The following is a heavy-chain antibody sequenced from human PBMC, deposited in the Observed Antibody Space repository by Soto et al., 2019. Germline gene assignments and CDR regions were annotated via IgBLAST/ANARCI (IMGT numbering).Heavy chain of an antibody. V-gene: IGHV1-46*01. CDR2: INPHGGST. CDR1: GDTFTSYY. D-gene: IGHD3-16*01. CDR3: ARSSGGNYGIIIEGSNWFAP. J-gene: IGHJ5*02. Sequence: ASVNVSCKAPGDTFTSYYFHWLRQAPGQGLGWMGVINPHGGSTAYPQRFQGRVTMTRDTPTSTVYMQLTSLRSEDTAVYYWARSSGGNYGIIIEGSNWFAPWGHGTLVTVSA.